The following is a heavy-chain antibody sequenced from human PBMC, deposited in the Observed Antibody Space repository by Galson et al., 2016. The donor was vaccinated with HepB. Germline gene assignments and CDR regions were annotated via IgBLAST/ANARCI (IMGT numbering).Heavy chain of an antibody. J-gene: IGHJ4*02. CDR1: GFIFSSYE. CDR3: ATRDDLYRGF. D-gene: IGHD5-24*01. V-gene: IGHV3-48*03. CDR2: INSGGNIK. Sequence: SLRLSCADSGFIFSSYEINWVRQAPGKGLEWVSYINSGGNIKYYADSVKGRFTISRDNAKNSVYLQMNSLSAEDTGVYYCATRDDLYRGFWGQGTLVTVSS.